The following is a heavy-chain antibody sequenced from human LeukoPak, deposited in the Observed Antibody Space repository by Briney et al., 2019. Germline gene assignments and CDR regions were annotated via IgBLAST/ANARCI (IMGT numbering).Heavy chain of an antibody. CDR3: ARVWSIAPAVAFDI. Sequence: GGSLRLSCAASGFTFSSYWMSWVRQAPGKGLEWVANIKQDGSEKYYVDSVKGRFTVSRDNAKNSPYLQMNSLRAEDTAVYCCARVWSIAPAVAFDIWGQGTMVTVSS. CDR1: GFTFSSYW. CDR2: IKQDGSEK. V-gene: IGHV3-7*01. D-gene: IGHD2-2*01. J-gene: IGHJ3*02.